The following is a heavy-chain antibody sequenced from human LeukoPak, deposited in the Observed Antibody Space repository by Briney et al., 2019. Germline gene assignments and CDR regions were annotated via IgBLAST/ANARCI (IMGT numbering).Heavy chain of an antibody. Sequence: GGSLRLSCAASGFTFSSYGMSWVRQAPGKGLEWVSAISGSGGSTYYADSVKGRFTIFRDNAKNSLYLQMNSLRAEDAAVYYCARNYYDDAFDIWGQGTMVTVSS. CDR3: ARNYYDDAFDI. J-gene: IGHJ3*02. CDR1: GFTFSSYG. V-gene: IGHV3-23*01. D-gene: IGHD3-22*01. CDR2: ISGSGGST.